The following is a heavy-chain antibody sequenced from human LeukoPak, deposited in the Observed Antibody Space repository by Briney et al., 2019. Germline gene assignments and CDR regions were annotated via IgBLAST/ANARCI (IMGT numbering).Heavy chain of an antibody. Sequence: PGGSLRLSCAASGFTFSSYGMHWVRQAPGKGLEWVAFIRYDGSNKYYADSVKGRFTISRDNSKNTLYLQMNSLRAEDKAVYYCAKDPRWSEAYYYDRTLTAFDIWGQGTMVTVSS. CDR1: GFTFSSYG. V-gene: IGHV3-30*02. J-gene: IGHJ3*02. CDR3: AKDPRWSEAYYYDRTLTAFDI. D-gene: IGHD3-22*01. CDR2: IRYDGSNK.